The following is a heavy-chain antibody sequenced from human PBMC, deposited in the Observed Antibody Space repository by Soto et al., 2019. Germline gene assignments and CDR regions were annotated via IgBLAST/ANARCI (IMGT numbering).Heavy chain of an antibody. D-gene: IGHD2-21*02. CDR3: AFKGTANQFY. J-gene: IGHJ4*02. CDR1: GFTFTAYD. Sequence: GGSLRLSCATSGFTFTAYDLTWVRQAPGKGLDWVSGISPSGDTTYYADSVKGRFTISRDNSKTVLYLQMNSLRAEDTAVYYCAFKGTANQFYWGQGTLDTVSS. V-gene: IGHV3-23*01. CDR2: ISPSGDTT.